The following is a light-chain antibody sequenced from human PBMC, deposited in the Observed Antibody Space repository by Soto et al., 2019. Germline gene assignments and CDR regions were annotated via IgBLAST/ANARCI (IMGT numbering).Light chain of an antibody. CDR2: GAS. V-gene: IGKV3-20*01. CDR3: KQYGSSPTT. J-gene: IGKJ5*01. Sequence: EIVLTQSPATLSLSPGERATLSCRASQSVSSNLAWYQQKPGQAPRLLIYGASTRATGIPERFSGNGSGADFTLTIRRLEPEDFAVYYCKQYGSSPTTFGQGTRLEIK. CDR1: QSVSSN.